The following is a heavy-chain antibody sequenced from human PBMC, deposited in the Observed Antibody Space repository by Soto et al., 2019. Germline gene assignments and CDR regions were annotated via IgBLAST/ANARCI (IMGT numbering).Heavy chain of an antibody. CDR1: GGSISNYY. CDR3: ARDDGY. CDR2: VYSSGST. V-gene: IGHV4-59*01. Sequence: LSLTCTVSGGSISNYYWSWIRQPPGKGLEWIGYVYSSGSTKYNPSLQSRVTMSVDTSENQFSLKLTSVTAADTAVYYCARDDGYWGQGTLVTVSS. J-gene: IGHJ4*02.